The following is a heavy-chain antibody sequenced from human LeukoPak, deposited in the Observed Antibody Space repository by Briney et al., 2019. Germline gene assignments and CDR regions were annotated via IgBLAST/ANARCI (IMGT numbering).Heavy chain of an antibody. V-gene: IGHV5-51*01. CDR2: IYPGDSDT. D-gene: IGHD1-26*01. CDR3: ARHGYSGSYRNAFDI. J-gene: IGHJ3*02. Sequence: GESLKISCKGSGYSFTSYWIGWVRQMPGKGLEWMGIIYPGDSDTRYSPSFQGQVTISADKSISTAYLQWSSLNASDNSMYYCARHGYSGSYRNAFDIWGQGTMVTVSS. CDR1: GYSFTSYW.